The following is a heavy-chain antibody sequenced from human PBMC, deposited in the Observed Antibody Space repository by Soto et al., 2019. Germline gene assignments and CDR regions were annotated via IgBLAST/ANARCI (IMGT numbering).Heavy chain of an antibody. Sequence: GGSLRLSCAASGFTFRSYAMSWFRQAPGKGLEWVSAISGSGGSTYYADSVKGRFTISRDNTENMLSLQMNSLRAEDTAVYYCAKDDGGDYSKGYFDYWGQGTLVTVSS. J-gene: IGHJ4*02. CDR3: AKDDGGDYSKGYFDY. CDR2: ISGSGGST. CDR1: GFTFRSYA. D-gene: IGHD4-17*01. V-gene: IGHV3-23*01.